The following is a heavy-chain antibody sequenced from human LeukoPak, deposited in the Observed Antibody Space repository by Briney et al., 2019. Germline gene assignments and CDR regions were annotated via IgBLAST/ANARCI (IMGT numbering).Heavy chain of an antibody. D-gene: IGHD1-26*01. Sequence: PGGSLRLSCAASGFTFSGYWMHWVRQAPGKGLVWVSRTNEDASTTNYADSVKGRFTISRDNAKNTLYLQMNSLRAEDTAVYYCVRDLGGRSGYWGQGTLVTVSS. V-gene: IGHV3-74*01. J-gene: IGHJ4*02. CDR3: VRDLGGRSGY. CDR1: GFTFSGYW. CDR2: TNEDASTT.